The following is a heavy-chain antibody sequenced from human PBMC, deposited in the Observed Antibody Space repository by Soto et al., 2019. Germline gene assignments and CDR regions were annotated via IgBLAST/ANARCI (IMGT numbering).Heavy chain of an antibody. J-gene: IGHJ6*02. CDR1: GYSFTGYA. CDR2: ISGGNGKT. D-gene: IGHD3-3*01. Sequence: ASVKVSCKAAGYSFTGYAFHWVRQAPGQRLEWMGWISGGNGKTRSSQRFQGRVTFSRDTSASTAYMELSRLRSEDTAVYFCARERGGITIFGVTLGMDVWGPGTTVTVSS. CDR3: ARERGGITIFGVTLGMDV. V-gene: IGHV1-3*01.